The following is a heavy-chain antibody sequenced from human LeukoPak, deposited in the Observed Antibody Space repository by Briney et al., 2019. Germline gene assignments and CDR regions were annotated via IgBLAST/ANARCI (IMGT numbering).Heavy chain of an antibody. CDR3: ARAFFGAAAGTLFDY. J-gene: IGHJ4*02. D-gene: IGHD6-13*01. CDR1: GGSFSGYY. V-gene: IGHV4-34*01. CDR2: TNHSGST. Sequence: SETLSLTCAVYGGSFSGYYWSWIRQPPGKGLEWIGETNHSGSTNYNPSLKSRVTISVDTSKNQFSLKLSSVTAADTAVYYCARAFFGAAAGTLFDYWGQGTLVTVSS.